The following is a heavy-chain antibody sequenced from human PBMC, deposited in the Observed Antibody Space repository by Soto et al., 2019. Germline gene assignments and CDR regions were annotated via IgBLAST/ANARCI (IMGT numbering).Heavy chain of an antibody. V-gene: IGHV4-31*03. CDR3: ARGQQLVEG. CDR1: GDSISRGGYY. D-gene: IGHD6-13*01. Sequence: QVQLQESGPGLVKPSQTLSLTCTVSGDSISRGGYYWNWIRQRPGKGLEWIGYIYYTGTTYYNPSLKSRVTISVDTSKNQFSLKLSSVTAADTAVYYCARGQQLVEGWGQGTLVTVSS. J-gene: IGHJ4*02. CDR2: IYYTGTT.